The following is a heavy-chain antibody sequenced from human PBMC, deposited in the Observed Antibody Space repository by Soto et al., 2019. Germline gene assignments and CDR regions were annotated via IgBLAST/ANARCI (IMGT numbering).Heavy chain of an antibody. J-gene: IGHJ4*02. Sequence: SVKVSCKASGGTFSSYAISWERQAPGQGLEWMGGIIPIFGTANYAQKFQGRVTITADESTSTAYMELSSLRSEDTAVYYCARGYYYDSSGYLTNDYWGQGTLVTVSS. CDR2: IIPIFGTA. V-gene: IGHV1-69*13. CDR1: GGTFSSYA. CDR3: ARGYYYDSSGYLTNDY. D-gene: IGHD3-22*01.